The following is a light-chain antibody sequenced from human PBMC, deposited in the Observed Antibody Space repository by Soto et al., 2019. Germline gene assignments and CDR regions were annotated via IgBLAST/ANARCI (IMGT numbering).Light chain of an antibody. CDR1: SSDVGGYNY. J-gene: IGLJ1*01. V-gene: IGLV2-14*01. CDR2: DVS. CDR3: SSYTSSSTNV. Sequence: QSVLTQPASVSGSPGQSITNSCTGTSSDVGGYNYVSWYQQHPGKAPKLMIYDVSNRPSGVSNRFSGSKSGNTASLTISGXQAEDEADYYCSSYTSSSTNVFGTGTXVTV.